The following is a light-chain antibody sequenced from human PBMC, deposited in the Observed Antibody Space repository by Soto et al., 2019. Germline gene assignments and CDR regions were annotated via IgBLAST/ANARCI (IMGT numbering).Light chain of an antibody. Sequence: QSALTQPPSASGSPEQSVTISCTGTSSDVGGYNYVSWYQHHPGKAPKLIIYEVYKRPSGVPDRFSGSKSGNTAALTVSGFQDEDEADYYCSSYVGTNSYVFGTGTKVTVL. CDR1: SSDVGGYNY. CDR3: SSYVGTNSYV. J-gene: IGLJ1*01. CDR2: EVY. V-gene: IGLV2-8*01.